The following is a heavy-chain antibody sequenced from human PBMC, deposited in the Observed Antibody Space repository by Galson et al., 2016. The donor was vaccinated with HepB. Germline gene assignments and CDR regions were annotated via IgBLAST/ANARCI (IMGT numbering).Heavy chain of an antibody. Sequence: SETLSLTCAVFGGSISGYYWSWIRQTPGKGLEWIGYIYNTGSTNYNPSLMSRVTISADTIKNQFSLKLSSVTAADTAVYYCARDSLWTGFDPWGQGILVTVSA. J-gene: IGHJ5*02. D-gene: IGHD3/OR15-3a*01. CDR1: GGSISGYY. CDR2: IYNTGST. V-gene: IGHV4-59*01. CDR3: ARDSLWTGFDP.